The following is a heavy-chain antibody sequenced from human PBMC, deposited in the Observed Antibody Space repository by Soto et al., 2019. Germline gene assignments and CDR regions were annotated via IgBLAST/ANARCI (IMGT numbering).Heavy chain of an antibody. CDR2: IFYSGNT. CDR3: AGHVNLPLAGTGFD. D-gene: IGHD6-19*01. Sequence: SETLSLTCTVSGGSISSSIYYGGWIRRPPGKGLEWIGSIFYSGNTYYNQTLKRRVSISVDTSKNQFFLKLSSVTAADTAVYYCAGHVNLPLAGTGFD. J-gene: IGHJ4*01. CDR1: GGSISSSIYY. V-gene: IGHV4-39*07.